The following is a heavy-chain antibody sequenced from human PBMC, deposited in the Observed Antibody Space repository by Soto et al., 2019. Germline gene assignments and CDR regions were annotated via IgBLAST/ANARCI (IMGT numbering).Heavy chain of an antibody. J-gene: IGHJ4*02. V-gene: IGHV3-23*01. CDR1: GFTFSTDT. CDR2: ISGSGGAT. CDR3: AREGARGWYLLCGEGDR. Sequence: EVQLLESGGGLVQPGGSLRLSCAASGFTFSTDTVTWVRQAPGKGLQWVSTISGSGGATYYADSVKGRFTISRDNFKVTLYLQRKSLGVKDTSFYYSAREGARGWYLLCGEGDRWGQGTLVTVSS. D-gene: IGHD6-19*01.